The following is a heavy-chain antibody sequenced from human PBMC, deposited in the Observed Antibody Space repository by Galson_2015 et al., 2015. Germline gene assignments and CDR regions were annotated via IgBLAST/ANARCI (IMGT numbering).Heavy chain of an antibody. Sequence: SLRLSCAASGFTFSNAWMSWVRQAPGKGLEWVGRIKSKTDGGTTDYAAPVKGRFTISRDDSKNTLYLQMNSLKTEDTAVYYCTTDKEQQLVPDFDYWGQGTLVTVSS. D-gene: IGHD6-13*01. CDR1: GFTFSNAW. CDR2: IKSKTDGGTT. J-gene: IGHJ4*02. CDR3: TTDKEQQLVPDFDY. V-gene: IGHV3-15*01.